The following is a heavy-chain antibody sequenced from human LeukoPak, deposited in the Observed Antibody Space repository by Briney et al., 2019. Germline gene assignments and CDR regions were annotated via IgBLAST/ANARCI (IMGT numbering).Heavy chain of an antibody. J-gene: IGHJ3*02. V-gene: IGHV1-2*04. CDR3: ARGAIAAAGGNAFDI. Sequence: ASVKVPCKASGYTFTGYYMHWVRQAPGQGLEWMGWINPNSGGTNYAQKFQGWVTMTRDTSISTAYMELSRLRSDDTAVYYCARGAIAAAGGNAFDIWGQGTMVTVSS. CDR1: GYTFTGYY. D-gene: IGHD6-13*01. CDR2: INPNSGGT.